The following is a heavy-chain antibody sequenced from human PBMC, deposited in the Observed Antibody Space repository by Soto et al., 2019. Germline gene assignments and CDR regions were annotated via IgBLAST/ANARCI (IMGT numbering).Heavy chain of an antibody. J-gene: IGHJ5*02. CDR1: GYTFTSYD. V-gene: IGHV1-8*01. CDR2: MNPNSGNT. Sequence: EASVKVSCKASGYTFTSYDINWVRQATGQGLEWMGWMNPNSGNTGYAQEFKGRVTMTRNTSISTAYMELSSLRSEDTAVYYCARGSRGVRFDPWGQGTLVTVSS. CDR3: ARGSRGVRFDP. D-gene: IGHD3-10*01.